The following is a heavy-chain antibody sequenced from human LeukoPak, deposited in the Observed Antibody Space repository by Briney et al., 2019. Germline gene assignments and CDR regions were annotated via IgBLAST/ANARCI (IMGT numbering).Heavy chain of an antibody. CDR3: ARAFGLTDY. Sequence: GGSLRLSCAVSGFTFGSYAMSWVRQAPGRGLERVSVISTSGESAYYADSVKGRFTISRDNSKNTLYLQMNSLRAEDTAVYYCARAFGLTDYRGQGTLVTASS. CDR1: GFTFGSYA. J-gene: IGHJ4*02. D-gene: IGHD3/OR15-3a*01. CDR2: ISTSGESA. V-gene: IGHV3-23*01.